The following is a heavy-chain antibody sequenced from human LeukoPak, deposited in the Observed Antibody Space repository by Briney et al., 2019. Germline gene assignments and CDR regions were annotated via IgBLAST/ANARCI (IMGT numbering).Heavy chain of an antibody. CDR3: TAYFDH. D-gene: IGHD5-18*01. Sequence: GGSLRLSCAASGFTFSTYVMNWVCHAPGKGLEWVSGITDSGDNTYYADSVKGRFTISRDNSKNTLYLQMNSLRAEDTAVYYCTAYFDHWGQGTLVTVSS. CDR1: GFTFSTYV. CDR2: ITDSGDNT. J-gene: IGHJ4*02. V-gene: IGHV3-23*01.